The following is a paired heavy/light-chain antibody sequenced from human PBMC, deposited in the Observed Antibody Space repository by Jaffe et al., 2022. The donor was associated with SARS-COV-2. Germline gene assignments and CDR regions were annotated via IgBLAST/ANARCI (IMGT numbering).Heavy chain of an antibody. CDR1: GDSISSTSHY. CDR3: ARRRLGTFDY. J-gene: IGHJ4*02. Sequence: QLQLQESGPGLVKPSETLSLICTVSGDSISSTSHYWVWIRQPPGKGLEWIGSVYYSGSTYYNPSLKSRVTISVDTSKNQFSLKLTSVTAADTAVYYCARRRLGTFDYWGQGTLVTVSS. V-gene: IGHV4-39*01. CDR2: VYYSGST.
Light chain of an antibody. CDR2: GAS. J-gene: IGKJ4*01. Sequence: EIVLTQSPGTLSLSPGERATLSCRASQSVSSSFLAWYQQKPGQAPRLLIYGASSRATGTPDRFSGSGSGTDFTLTISRLEPEDFAVYYCKQYDYSVTFGGGTKVEIK. CDR3: KQYDYSVT. CDR1: QSVSSSF. V-gene: IGKV3-20*01.